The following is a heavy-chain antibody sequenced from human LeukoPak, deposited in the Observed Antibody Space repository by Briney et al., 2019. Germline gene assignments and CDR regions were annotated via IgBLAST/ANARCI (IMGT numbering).Heavy chain of an antibody. CDR3: ARSGGIVWSLNWFDP. Sequence: ASVKVSCKASGYTFTNYGIIWVRQAPGQGLEWMGWTSAYNGNTNYAQRLQGRVTMTTDTSTSTAYMELRSLRSDDTAVYYCARSGGIVWSLNWFDPWGQGTLVTVSS. CDR1: GYTFTNYG. CDR2: TSAYNGNT. V-gene: IGHV1-18*01. D-gene: IGHD1-26*01. J-gene: IGHJ5*02.